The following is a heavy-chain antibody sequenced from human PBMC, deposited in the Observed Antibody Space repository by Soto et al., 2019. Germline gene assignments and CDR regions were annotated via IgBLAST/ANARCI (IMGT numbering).Heavy chain of an antibody. Sequence: GGSLRLSCAASGFTFSDYYMSWIRQAPGKGLEWVSYISSSSSYTNYADSVKGRFTISRDNAKNSLYLQMNSLRAEDTAVYYCARDLVGYCSGGSCYGETYYYYGMDVWGQGTTVTVSS. V-gene: IGHV3-11*06. CDR3: ARDLVGYCSGGSCYGETYYYYGMDV. CDR1: GFTFSDYY. CDR2: ISSSSSYT. J-gene: IGHJ6*02. D-gene: IGHD2-15*01.